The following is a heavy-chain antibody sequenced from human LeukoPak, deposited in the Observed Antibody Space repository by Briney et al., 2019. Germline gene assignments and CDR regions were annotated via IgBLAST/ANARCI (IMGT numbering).Heavy chain of an antibody. Sequence: PGGSLRLSCAASGFTFSDYYMSWIRQAPGKGLEWVSGISGSGTNTDCIDSVKGRFTVSRDNSKNTLYLQMSSLRAEDTAVYYCARVTPGTGLDYWGQGTLVTVSS. D-gene: IGHD1-1*01. V-gene: IGHV3-11*06. CDR1: GFTFSDYY. CDR2: ISGSGTNT. CDR3: ARVTPGTGLDY. J-gene: IGHJ4*02.